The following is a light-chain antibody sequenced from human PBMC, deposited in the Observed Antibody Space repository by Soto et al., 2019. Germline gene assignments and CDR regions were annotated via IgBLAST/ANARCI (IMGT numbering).Light chain of an antibody. Sequence: DIQMTQSPSSLSASVGDRVTITCRASLNIGDSLSWFQQKAGEPHTQLIYGASALQSGVPVRLSGCASGTDFTLTIRNMQREDFVTYYFLRTYNLPWTFGQGTKVEFK. V-gene: IGKV1-39*01. CDR1: LNIGDS. J-gene: IGKJ1*01. CDR3: LRTYNLPWT. CDR2: GAS.